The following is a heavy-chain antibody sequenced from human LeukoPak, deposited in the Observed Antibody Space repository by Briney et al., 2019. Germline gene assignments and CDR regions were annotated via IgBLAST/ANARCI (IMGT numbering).Heavy chain of an antibody. CDR1: GFTFDDYG. J-gene: IGHJ4*02. V-gene: IGHV3-20*04. CDR3: ARGYYYGSGSYSDFDY. Sequence: GGSLRLSCAASGFTFDDYGMSWVRQAPGKGLEWVSGINWNGGSTGYADSVKGRFTISRDNAKNSLYLQMNSLRAEDTALYYCARGYYYGSGSYSDFDYWGQGTLVTVSS. D-gene: IGHD3-10*01. CDR2: INWNGGST.